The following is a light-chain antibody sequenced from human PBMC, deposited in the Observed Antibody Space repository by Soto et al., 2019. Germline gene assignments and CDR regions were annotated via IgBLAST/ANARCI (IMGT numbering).Light chain of an antibody. CDR1: SSDVGSYNL. V-gene: IGLV2-23*01. CDR3: YSYSVIITLI. J-gene: IGLJ2*01. CDR2: EGS. Sequence: QSALTQPASVSGSPGQSITISCTGTSSDVGSYNLVSWYQQHPGKAPKLMIYEGSKRPSGVSDRFSGSKSGNTASLTISGLQAEDEADDYCYSYSVIITLIFGGGTQLTVL.